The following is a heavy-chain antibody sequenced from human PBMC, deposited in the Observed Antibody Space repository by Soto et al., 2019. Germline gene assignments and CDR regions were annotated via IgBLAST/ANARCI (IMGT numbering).Heavy chain of an antibody. J-gene: IGHJ5*02. CDR2: IYYSGST. Sequence: QVQLQESGPGLVKPSQTLSLTCTVSGGSISSGDYYWSWIRQPPGKGLEWIGYIYYSGSTFYNPSLKNRVTISLDTSKSQFSLKLSSVTAADTAVYYCVREGGDNGFDPWGQGTLVTVSS. CDR1: GGSISSGDYY. CDR3: VREGGDNGFDP. V-gene: IGHV4-30-4*01. D-gene: IGHD3-16*01.